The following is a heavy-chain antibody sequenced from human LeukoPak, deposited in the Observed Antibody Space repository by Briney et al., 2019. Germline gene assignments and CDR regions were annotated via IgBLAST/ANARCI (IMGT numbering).Heavy chain of an antibody. CDR3: ARTASVVPYNSLGY. CDR2: ISSSSSTM. CDR1: GFTFSSYS. J-gene: IGHJ4*02. D-gene: IGHD1-1*01. Sequence: GGSLRLSCAASGFTFSSYSMNWVRQAPGKGLEWVSYISSSSSTMYYADSVKGRFTISRDNAKNSLYLQMISLRADDTAVYYCARTASVVPYNSLGYWGQGTLVTVSS. V-gene: IGHV3-48*01.